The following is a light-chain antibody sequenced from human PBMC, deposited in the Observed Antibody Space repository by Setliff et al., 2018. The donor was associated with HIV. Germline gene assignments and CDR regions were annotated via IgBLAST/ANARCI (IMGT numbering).Light chain of an antibody. CDR2: DVT. CDR1: SNNIGASNY. Sequence: QSVLAQPRSVSASPGQSVTISCTGTSNNIGASNYVSWYQQYPGKAPKLILYDVTERPSGVPDRFSGSKSANAASLTISGLQAEDEADYYCCSSAGTYTSFFVFGTGTKVTVL. CDR3: CSSAGTYTSFFV. J-gene: IGLJ1*01. V-gene: IGLV2-11*01.